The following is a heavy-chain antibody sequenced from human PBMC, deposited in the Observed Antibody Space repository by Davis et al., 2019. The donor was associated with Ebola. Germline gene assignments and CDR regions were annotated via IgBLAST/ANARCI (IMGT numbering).Heavy chain of an antibody. V-gene: IGHV3-33*01. Sequence: GESLKTFCAAPGFPFSSYGMHWVRPAPGKGLERVAVTCYDGSKTYYADSVKGRFTISRDNSKNTLYLQMNSLRAEETAVYYCAREGKYRDESRTFDYWGQGTLVTVSS. CDR1: GFPFSSYG. CDR3: AREGKYRDESRTFDY. CDR2: TCYDGSKT. D-gene: IGHD2-2*01. J-gene: IGHJ4*02.